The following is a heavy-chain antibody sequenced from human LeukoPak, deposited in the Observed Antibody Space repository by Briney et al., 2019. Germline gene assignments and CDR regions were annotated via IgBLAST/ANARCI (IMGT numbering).Heavy chain of an antibody. J-gene: IGHJ4*02. CDR1: GFTFDDYA. Sequence: GGSLRLSCAASGFTFDDYAMHWVRQAPGKGLEWVSLINWDGGSTYYADSVKGRFTISRGNSKNSLYLQMNSLRAEDTALYYCAKDNRAGYSSGWHGIDYWGQGTLVTVSS. CDR2: INWDGGST. D-gene: IGHD6-19*01. CDR3: AKDNRAGYSSGWHGIDY. V-gene: IGHV3-43D*03.